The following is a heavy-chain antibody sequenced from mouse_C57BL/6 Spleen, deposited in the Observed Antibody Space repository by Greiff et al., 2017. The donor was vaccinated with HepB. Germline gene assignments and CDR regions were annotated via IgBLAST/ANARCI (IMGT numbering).Heavy chain of an antibody. Sequence: QVQLQQPGAELVMPGASVKLSCKASGYTFTSYWMHWVKQRPGQGLEWIGEIDPSDSYTNYNQKFKGKSTLTVDKSSSTAYMQLSSLTSEDSAVYYCARRSPRLGDTTDYFDYWGQGTTLTVSS. V-gene: IGHV1-69*01. CDR2: IDPSDSYT. J-gene: IGHJ2*01. CDR1: GYTFTSYW. D-gene: IGHD1-1*01. CDR3: ARRSPRLGDTTDYFDY.